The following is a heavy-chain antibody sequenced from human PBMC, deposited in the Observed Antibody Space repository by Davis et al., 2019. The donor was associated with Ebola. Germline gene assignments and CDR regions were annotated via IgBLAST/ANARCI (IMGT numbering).Heavy chain of an antibody. V-gene: IGHV4-39*07. CDR1: GGSISSSSHY. D-gene: IGHD3-10*01. J-gene: IGHJ4*02. CDR3: AREDYYGSGSSDY. Sequence: MPSETLSLTCTVSGGSISSSSHYWGWIRQPPGKGLVWIGTIYHSGTRYYNPSLKSRVTISVDTSKNQFSLKLTSVTAADTAVYYCAREDYYGSGSSDYWGQGTLVTVSS. CDR2: IYHSGTR.